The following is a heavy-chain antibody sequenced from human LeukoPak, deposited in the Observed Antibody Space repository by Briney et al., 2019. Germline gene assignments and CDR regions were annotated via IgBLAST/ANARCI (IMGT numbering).Heavy chain of an antibody. J-gene: IGHJ4*02. CDR2: ISGSGVT. V-gene: IGHV3-23*01. Sequence: GGSLRLSCAASGFTFSTSAMTWVRQAPGKGLEWVSGISGSGVTDYADSVKGRFTISRDNSKNTLYPQMNSLRAEDTAVYYCAKDLNWGGRWGQGTLVTVSS. D-gene: IGHD7-27*01. CDR3: AKDLNWGGR. CDR1: GFTFSTSA.